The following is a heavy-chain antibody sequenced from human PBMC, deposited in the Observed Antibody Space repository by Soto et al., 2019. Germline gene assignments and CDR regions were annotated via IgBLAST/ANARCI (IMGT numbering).Heavy chain of an antibody. CDR1: GFTFSSYS. D-gene: IGHD2-2*01. V-gene: IGHV3-21*01. Sequence: GGSLRLSCAASGFTFSSYSMNWVRQAPGKGLEWVSSISSSSSYIYYADSVKGRFTISRDNAKNSLYLQMNSLRAEDTAVYYCARTYCSRTSCGYGMDVWGQGTTVTVSS. CDR2: ISSSSSYI. J-gene: IGHJ6*02. CDR3: ARTYCSRTSCGYGMDV.